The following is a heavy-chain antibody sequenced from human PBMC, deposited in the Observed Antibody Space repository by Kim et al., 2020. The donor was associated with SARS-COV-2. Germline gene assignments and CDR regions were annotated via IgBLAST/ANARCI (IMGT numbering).Heavy chain of an antibody. J-gene: IGHJ6*02. V-gene: IGHV3-13*01. CDR1: GFTFSSYD. CDR3: ARGSMVRGVIEYYYYYGMDV. D-gene: IGHD3-10*01. CDR2: IGTAGDT. Sequence: GGSLRLSCAASGFTFSSYDMHWVRQATGKGLEWVSAIGTAGDTYYPGSVKGRFTISRENAKNSLYLQMNSLRAGDTAVYYCARGSMVRGVIEYYYYYGMDVWGQWTTVTVSS.